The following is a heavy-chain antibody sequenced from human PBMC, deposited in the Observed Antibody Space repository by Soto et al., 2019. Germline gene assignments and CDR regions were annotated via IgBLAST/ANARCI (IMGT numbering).Heavy chain of an antibody. CDR2: IYYSGST. J-gene: IGHJ4*02. CDR3: MLGSGWKDFDY. Sequence: SETLSLTCTVSGGSISSSGYYWGWIRQPPGKGLEWIGNIYYSGSTYYNPSLKSRVTISVDTSKNQFSLKLSSVTAADTAVYYCMLGSGWKDFDYWGQGTLVTVSS. V-gene: IGHV4-39*01. CDR1: GGSISSSGYY. D-gene: IGHD3-22*01.